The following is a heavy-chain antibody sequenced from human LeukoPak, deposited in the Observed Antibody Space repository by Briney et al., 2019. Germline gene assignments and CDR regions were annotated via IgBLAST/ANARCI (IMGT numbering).Heavy chain of an antibody. CDR3: ARTRGYCSSTSCSYYYYYYMDV. CDR1: GFTFSSYS. V-gene: IGHV3-21*01. CDR2: ISSSSSYI. Sequence: GGSLRLSCAASGFTFSSYSMNWVRQAPGKGQEWVSSISSSSSYIYYADSVKGRFTISRDNAKNSLYLQMNSLRAEDTAVYYCARTRGYCSSTSCSYYYYYYMDVWGKGTTVTVSS. D-gene: IGHD2-2*03. J-gene: IGHJ6*03.